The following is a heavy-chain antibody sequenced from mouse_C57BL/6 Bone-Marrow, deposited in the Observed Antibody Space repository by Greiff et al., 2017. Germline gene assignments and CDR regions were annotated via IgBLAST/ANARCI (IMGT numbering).Heavy chain of an antibody. V-gene: IGHV2-2*01. J-gene: IGHJ1*03. CDR1: GFSLTSYG. Sequence: VQGVESGPGLVQPSQSLSITCTVSGFSLTSYGVHWVRQSPGKGLEWLGVIWSGGSTDYNAAFISRLSISKDNSKSQVFFKMNSLQADDTAIYYCARKGDYDGSYWYFDVWGTGTTVTVSS. D-gene: IGHD1-1*01. CDR2: IWSGGST. CDR3: ARKGDYDGSYWYFDV.